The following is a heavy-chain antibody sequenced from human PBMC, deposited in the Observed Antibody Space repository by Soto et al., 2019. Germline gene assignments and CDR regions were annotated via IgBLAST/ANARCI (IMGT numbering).Heavy chain of an antibody. CDR2: ISGSGGST. D-gene: IGHD1-1*01. CDR3: AKLTGTARGMDV. J-gene: IGHJ6*02. V-gene: IGHV3-23*01. CDR1: GFTFGSYA. Sequence: GGSLRLSCAASGFTFGSYAMSWVRQAPGKGLEWVSAISGSGGSTYYADSVKGRFTTSRDNSKNTLYLQMNSLRAEDTAVYYCAKLTGTARGMDVWGQGTTVTVSS.